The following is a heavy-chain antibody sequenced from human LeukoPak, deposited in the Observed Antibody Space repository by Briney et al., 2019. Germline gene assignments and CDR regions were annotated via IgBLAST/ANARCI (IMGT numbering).Heavy chain of an antibody. Sequence: GGSLRLSCAASGFIFSSYNINWVRQAPGKGLEWVSYISSGGTTIYYADSVKGRFTISRDNAKNSLYLQMNSLRAEDTAVYYCARGLPDSSSWYYGGYWGQGTLVSVSS. D-gene: IGHD6-13*01. CDR2: ISSGGTTI. CDR3: ARGLPDSSSWYYGGY. CDR1: GFIFSSYN. V-gene: IGHV3-48*04. J-gene: IGHJ4*02.